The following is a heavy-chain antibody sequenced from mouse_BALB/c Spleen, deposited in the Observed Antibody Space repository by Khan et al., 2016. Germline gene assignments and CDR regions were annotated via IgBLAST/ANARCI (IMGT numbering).Heavy chain of an antibody. Sequence: QVQLQQSGPELVRPGASVTMFCKTSGYSFTTYWIHWVKQRPGQGLEWIGMIDHSSGEDRVIQKFEDEATLKLDRSSNTAYMQLIRLTSKDSAVYYCVRWSLYFDYCGLASTLTFSS. D-gene: IGHD1-1*02. CDR3: VRWSLYFDY. J-gene: IGHJ2*01. CDR1: GYSFTTYW. CDR2: IDHSSGED. V-gene: IGHV1-74*01.